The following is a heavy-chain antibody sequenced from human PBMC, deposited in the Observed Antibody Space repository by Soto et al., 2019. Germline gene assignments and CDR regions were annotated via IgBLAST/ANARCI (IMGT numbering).Heavy chain of an antibody. D-gene: IGHD3-10*01. Sequence: QVQLVQAGAEVKKPGSSVKVSCKASGGTFSSYAISWVRQAPRQGLEWMGGIIPIFGTANYAQKFQGRVTITADKSTSTAYMELSSLRSEDTAVYYCARRPDYYGSGSFDYWGQGTLVTVSS. CDR2: IIPIFGTA. CDR3: ARRPDYYGSGSFDY. CDR1: GGTFSSYA. V-gene: IGHV1-69*06. J-gene: IGHJ4*02.